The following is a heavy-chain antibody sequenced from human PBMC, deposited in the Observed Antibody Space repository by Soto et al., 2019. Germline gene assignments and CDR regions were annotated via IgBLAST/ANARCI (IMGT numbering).Heavy chain of an antibody. CDR3: ARRAAYGDDYYGMDV. Sequence: GASVKFSCKASGGTFSSYAISWVRQAPGQGLDCMGGIIPIFGTANYAQKFQGRVTITADESTSTAYMELSSLRSEDTAVYYCARRAAYGDDYYGMDVWGQGTTVTVSS. D-gene: IGHD4-17*01. CDR2: IIPIFGTA. V-gene: IGHV1-69*13. J-gene: IGHJ6*02. CDR1: GGTFSSYA.